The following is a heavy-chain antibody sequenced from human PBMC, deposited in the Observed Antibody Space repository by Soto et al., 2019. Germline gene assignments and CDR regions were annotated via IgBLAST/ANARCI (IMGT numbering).Heavy chain of an antibody. D-gene: IGHD2-21*01. V-gene: IGHV6-1*01. CDR3: ARGRVHIGAPPENWLDP. CDR1: GDSVSSNTAA. Sequence: SQTLSLTCAISGDSVSSNTAAWNWIRQSPSRGLEWLGRTYLRSKWYSDYAVSVKSRMTINPDTSRNQFSLHLDSVTPEDTAVYYCARGRVHIGAPPENWLDPWGQGTLVTVSS. CDR2: TYLRSKWYS. J-gene: IGHJ5*02.